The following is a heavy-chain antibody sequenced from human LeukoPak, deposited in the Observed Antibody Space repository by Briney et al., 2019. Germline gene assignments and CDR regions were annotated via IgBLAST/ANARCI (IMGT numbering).Heavy chain of an antibody. Sequence: SETLSLTCAVYGGSFSGYYWSWIRQPPGKGLEWIGEINHSGGTNYNPSLKSRVTISVDTSKNQFSLKLSTVTAADTAVYYCARGRRDYYGSGSYYKPFDYWGQGTLVTVSS. J-gene: IGHJ4*02. D-gene: IGHD3-10*01. CDR3: ARGRRDYYGSGSYYKPFDY. V-gene: IGHV4-34*01. CDR1: GGSFSGYY. CDR2: INHSGGT.